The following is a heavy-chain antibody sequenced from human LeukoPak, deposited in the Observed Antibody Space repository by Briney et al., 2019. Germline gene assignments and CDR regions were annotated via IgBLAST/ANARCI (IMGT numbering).Heavy chain of an antibody. J-gene: IGHJ1*01. CDR1: GGSISSYY. CDR3: ARDRPYFQH. Sequence: PSETLSLTCTVSGGSISSYYWTWIRQPPGKGLEWIGYISYSGSTFYNPSLKSRVTMSVDTSKNQFSLKLSSVTAADTAVYYCARDRPYFQHWGQGTLVTVSS. CDR2: ISYSGST. V-gene: IGHV4-59*12.